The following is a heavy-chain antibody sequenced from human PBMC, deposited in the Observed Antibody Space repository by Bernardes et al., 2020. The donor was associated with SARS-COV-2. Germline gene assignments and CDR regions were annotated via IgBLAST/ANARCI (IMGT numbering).Heavy chain of an antibody. CDR3: ARDRDHTSQEGMDV. Sequence: SETLSLTCTVSGGSVTSGSYYWTWIRQPKGKGLEWIGHSYYTGSTNYSPSLKSRVTISVDTSKNQFSLRLSSVTAADTAMYYCARDRDHTSQEGMDVWGQGTTVIVSS. V-gene: IGHV4-61*01. CDR2: SYYTGST. J-gene: IGHJ6*02. CDR1: GGSVTSGSYY.